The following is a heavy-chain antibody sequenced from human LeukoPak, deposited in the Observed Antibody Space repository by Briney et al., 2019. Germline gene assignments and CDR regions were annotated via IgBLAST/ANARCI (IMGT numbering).Heavy chain of an antibody. CDR1: AFTFSSYC. D-gene: IGHD5-24*01. CDR3: ARDLRRWLQSYSFDC. J-gene: IGHJ4*02. Sequence: PGGSLRLFCAATAFTFSSYCMLWVPPAPTRGLVSVTRINTGWTTTDYADFVRGRFTTSRDNAKNTLYLQMIRLRAEDTAVYDCARDLRRWLQSYSFDCRGQGTLVTVS. CDR2: INTGWTTT. V-gene: IGHV3-74*01.